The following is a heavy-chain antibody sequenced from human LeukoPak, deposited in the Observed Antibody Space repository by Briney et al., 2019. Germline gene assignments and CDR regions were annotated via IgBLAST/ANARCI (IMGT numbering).Heavy chain of an antibody. V-gene: IGHV3-21*01. Sequence: PGGSLRLSCAASGFTLSSYSMNWVRQAQGKGLEWVSSISSSSSYMYYADSVKGRFTISRDNAKNSLYLQMNSLRAEDTAVYYCAKGAIAAAGDWFDPWGQGTLVTVSS. CDR1: GFTLSSYS. CDR3: AKGAIAAAGDWFDP. CDR2: ISSSSSYM. J-gene: IGHJ5*02. D-gene: IGHD6-13*01.